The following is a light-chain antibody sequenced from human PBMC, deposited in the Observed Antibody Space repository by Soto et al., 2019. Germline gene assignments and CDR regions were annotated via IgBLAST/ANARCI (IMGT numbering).Light chain of an antibody. Sequence: DIQMTQSPSSLSASVGDRVAITCRASQSISSYLNWYHQKPGKAPKLLISCASSLKSGVPSRLSGSGSVTDFSRTISSLQPEDYATDYSQQSYSTPWTLVQGNKLEI. CDR1: QSISSY. V-gene: IGKV1-39*01. CDR2: CAS. J-gene: IGKJ1*01. CDR3: QQSYSTPWT.